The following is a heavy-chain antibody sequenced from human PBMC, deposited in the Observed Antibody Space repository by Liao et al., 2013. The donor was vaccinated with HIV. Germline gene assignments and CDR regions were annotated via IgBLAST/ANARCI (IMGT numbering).Heavy chain of an antibody. CDR3: AGGASCTGTY. Sequence: QVQLQESGPGLVKPSETLSLTCSVSPGSINQYFWSWIRQPPGKGLEWIGYIFWSGSTKSNPALKSRVSISVDTSRNQFSLQLRSVSPADTAVYYCAGGASCTGTYWGPGTQVTVAS. CDR2: IFWSGST. CDR1: PGSINQYF. J-gene: IGHJ4*02. D-gene: IGHD2-2*01. V-gene: IGHV4-59*01.